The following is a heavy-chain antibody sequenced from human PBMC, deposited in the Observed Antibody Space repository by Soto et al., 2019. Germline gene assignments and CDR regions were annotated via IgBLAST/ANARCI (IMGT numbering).Heavy chain of an antibody. J-gene: IGHJ5*02. V-gene: IGHV4-39*01. Sequence: QLQLQESGPGLVKPSETLSLTCTVSGGSISSSSYYWGWSRQPPGKGLEWIGSIYYSGSTYYNPSLKSRVTISVDTSKNQFSLKLSSVTAADTAVYYCARQFGYRVVVVAATRVKEQVNWFDPWGQGTLVTVSS. D-gene: IGHD2-15*01. CDR1: GGSISSSSYY. CDR2: IYYSGST. CDR3: ARQFGYRVVVVAATRVKEQVNWFDP.